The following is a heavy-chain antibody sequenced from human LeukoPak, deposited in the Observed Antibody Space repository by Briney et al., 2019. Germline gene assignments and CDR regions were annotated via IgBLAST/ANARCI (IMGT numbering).Heavy chain of an antibody. V-gene: IGHV3-48*03. CDR1: GFTFSDYE. D-gene: IGHD3-22*01. J-gene: IGHJ4*02. Sequence: PGGSLRLSCAASGFTFSDYEMNWVRQAPGRGLEWVSYISSGGRSIYYADSVEGRFTISRDNAKNSLYLQMHSLRAEDTAVYYCAREDIYYYDTSAYYAYWGEGTLVTVLS. CDR3: AREDIYYYDTSAYYAY. CDR2: ISSGGRSI.